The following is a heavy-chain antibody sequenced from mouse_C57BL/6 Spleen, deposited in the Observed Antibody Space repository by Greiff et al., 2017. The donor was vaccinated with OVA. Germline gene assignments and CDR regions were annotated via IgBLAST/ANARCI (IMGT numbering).Heavy chain of an antibody. J-gene: IGHJ1*03. CDR2: IDPSDSYT. CDR3: ARYGYGSSDWYFDV. D-gene: IGHD1-1*01. Sequence: QVQLQQPGAELVMPGASVKLSCKASGYTFTSYWMHWVKQRPGQGLEWIGEIDPSDSYTNYNQKFKGKSTLTVDKSSSTAYMQLSSLTSEDSAVYYCARYGYGSSDWYFDVWGTGTTVTVSS. V-gene: IGHV1-69*01. CDR1: GYTFTSYW.